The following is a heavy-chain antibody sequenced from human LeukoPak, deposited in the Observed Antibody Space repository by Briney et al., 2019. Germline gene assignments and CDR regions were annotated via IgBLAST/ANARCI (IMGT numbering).Heavy chain of an antibody. CDR1: GGSISSGGYS. V-gene: IGHV4-30-2*01. CDR2: IYHSGST. D-gene: IGHD3-3*02. CDR3: ARVSLPPLFDY. Sequence: NPSQTLSLTCAVSGGSISSGGYSWSWIRQPPGKGLEWIGYIYHSGSTYYNPSLKSRVTISVDRSKNQFSLKLSSVTAADTAVYYCARVSLPPLFDYWGQGTLVTVSS. J-gene: IGHJ4*02.